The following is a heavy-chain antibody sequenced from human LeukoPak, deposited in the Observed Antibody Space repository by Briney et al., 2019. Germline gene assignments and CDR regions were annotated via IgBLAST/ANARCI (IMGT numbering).Heavy chain of an antibody. Sequence: SETLSLTCTVSGVSISRYYWSWIRQPAGKGLEWIGRIYTSGSTNYSPSFKSRVIMSEDTSKNQLSLRLSSVTAADTAVYYCARDVIYDSSDYLDFWGQGILVTVSS. J-gene: IGHJ4*02. V-gene: IGHV4-4*07. CDR1: GVSISRYY. CDR3: ARDVIYDSSDYLDF. D-gene: IGHD3-22*01. CDR2: IYTSGST.